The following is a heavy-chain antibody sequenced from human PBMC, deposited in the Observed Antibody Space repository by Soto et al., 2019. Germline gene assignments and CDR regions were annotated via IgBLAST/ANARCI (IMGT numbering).Heavy chain of an antibody. V-gene: IGHV3-49*04. J-gene: IGHJ4*02. CDR2: IRSKAYGESA. CDR3: ARSPAKLRYSFDY. D-gene: IGHD3-10*01. CDR1: GFRFGDYP. Sequence: DVQLVESGGTVVQPGRSLRLSCSTSGFRFGDYPIAWVRQTPGKGLEWLTFIRSKAYGESAEYAASVRGRFTISRDDSKGIGYLEMSNLNNGDTAVYYCARSPAKLRYSFDYWGQGTQVTVSS.